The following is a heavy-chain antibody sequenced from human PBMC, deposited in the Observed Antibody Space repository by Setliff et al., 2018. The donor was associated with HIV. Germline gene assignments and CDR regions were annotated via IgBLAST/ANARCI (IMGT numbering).Heavy chain of an antibody. CDR3: ARLNWGSAVEY. CDR1: GDSFNGSHYL. Sequence: KTSETLSLTCTVSGDSFNGSHYLWGWIRQPPGKGLEWVGNVYYNWATYYNPSLKNRVTISVDTSKRQFSLKLSSVTAADTAIYYCARLNWGSAVEYWGQGTLVTVSS. V-gene: IGHV4-39*07. CDR2: VYYNWAT. J-gene: IGHJ4*02. D-gene: IGHD7-27*01.